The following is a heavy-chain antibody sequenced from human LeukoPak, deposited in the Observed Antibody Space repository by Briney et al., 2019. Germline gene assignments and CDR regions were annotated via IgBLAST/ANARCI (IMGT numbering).Heavy chain of an antibody. V-gene: IGHV4-59*01. Sequence: SETLSLTCTVSDDSIRSYYWSWIRQSPGKGLEWIGYIYYSGNTNYNPSFRGRVTISLDTSKNQFSLRLNSVTAADTAVYYCARDGKLGSGRYYLDSWGQGTLVSVSS. CDR1: DDSIRSYY. CDR3: ARDGKLGSGRYYLDS. D-gene: IGHD3-10*01. J-gene: IGHJ4*02. CDR2: IYYSGNT.